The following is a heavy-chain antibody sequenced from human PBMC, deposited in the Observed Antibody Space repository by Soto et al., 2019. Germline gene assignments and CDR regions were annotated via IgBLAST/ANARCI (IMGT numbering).Heavy chain of an antibody. Sequence: QVQLVQSGAEVKKPGASVNVSCKASGFTFTKYAMHWLRQAPGQRLEWMGWINAGNGNTRYSQRLQGRVTISRDTSASTVYMDLSSLRSEDTAVYYCARDYADIAVAGIPLLAHWGQGTLVTVSS. D-gene: IGHD6-19*01. J-gene: IGHJ4*01. CDR1: GFTFTKYA. CDR2: INAGNGNT. CDR3: ARDYADIAVAGIPLLAH. V-gene: IGHV1-3*01.